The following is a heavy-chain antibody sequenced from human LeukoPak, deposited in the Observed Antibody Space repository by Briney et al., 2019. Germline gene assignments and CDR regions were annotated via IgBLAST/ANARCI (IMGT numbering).Heavy chain of an antibody. J-gene: IGHJ4*02. V-gene: IGHV4-59*12. CDR2: IYYSGST. D-gene: IGHD6-19*01. CDR1: GGSLSSDY. Sequence: SETLSLTCTVSGGSLSSDYWTWIRQPPGRRLQWIGYIYYSGSTNYNPSLKSRVTISVDTSKNQFSLKLSSVTAADTAVYYCAGSYSSGWYESAYWGQGTLVTVSS. CDR3: AGSYSSGWYESAY.